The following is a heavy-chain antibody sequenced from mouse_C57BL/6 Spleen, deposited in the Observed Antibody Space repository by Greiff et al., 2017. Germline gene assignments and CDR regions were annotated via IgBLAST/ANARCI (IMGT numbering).Heavy chain of an antibody. Sequence: QVQLQQSGPGLVQPSQSLSITCTVSGFSLTSYGVHWVRQSPGKGLAWLGVIWSGGSTDYNAAFISRLSISKDNSKSQVFFKMNSLQADDTAIYYCARGGYYGSSLYAMDYWGQGTSVTVSS. CDR3: ARGGYYGSSLYAMDY. J-gene: IGHJ4*01. D-gene: IGHD1-1*01. CDR2: IWSGGST. V-gene: IGHV2-2*01. CDR1: GFSLTSYG.